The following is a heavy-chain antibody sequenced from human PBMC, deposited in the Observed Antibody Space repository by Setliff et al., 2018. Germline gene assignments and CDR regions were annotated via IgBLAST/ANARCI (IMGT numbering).Heavy chain of an antibody. CDR2: IYYRGDT. V-gene: IGHV4-39*01. Sequence: SETLSLTCTVSGASLNSGTYYWGWIRQPPGKGLEWIGRIYYRGDTYYNPSLASRLTISVDTAKNQFSPKLTSVTAADTAVYYCARTGTYRYMDVWGKGTTVTVSS. CDR3: ARTGTYRYMDV. CDR1: GASLNSGTYY. D-gene: IGHD1-1*01. J-gene: IGHJ6*03.